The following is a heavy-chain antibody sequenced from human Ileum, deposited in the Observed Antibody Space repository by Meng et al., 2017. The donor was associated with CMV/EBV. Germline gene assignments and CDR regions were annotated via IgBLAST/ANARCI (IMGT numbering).Heavy chain of an antibody. CDR3: ATSSSAPGND. V-gene: IGHV3-7*01. CDR1: GFTFSPFW. D-gene: IGHD1-26*01. Sequence: GGSLRLSCTASGFTFSPFWMSWVRQAPGKGLEWVDNINQDGSIENYVESVKGRFTISRDNARNSVSLQMNSLRADDTAVYYCATSSSAPGNDWGQGALVTVSS. CDR2: INQDGSIE. J-gene: IGHJ4*02.